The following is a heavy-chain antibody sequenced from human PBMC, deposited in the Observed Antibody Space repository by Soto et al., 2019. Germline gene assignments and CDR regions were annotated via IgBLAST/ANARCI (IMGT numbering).Heavy chain of an antibody. CDR1: GFTFSSYA. CDR3: AKDFTPHTYYYDSSGYYQYYYYYGMDV. V-gene: IGHV3-23*01. J-gene: IGHJ6*02. CDR2: ISGSGGST. Sequence: GGSLRLSCAASGFTFSSYAMSWVRQAPGKGLEWVSAISGSGGSTYYADSVKGRFTISRDNSKNTLYLQMNSLRAEDTAVYYCAKDFTPHTYYYDSSGYYQYYYYYGMDVWGQGTTVTVSS. D-gene: IGHD3-22*01.